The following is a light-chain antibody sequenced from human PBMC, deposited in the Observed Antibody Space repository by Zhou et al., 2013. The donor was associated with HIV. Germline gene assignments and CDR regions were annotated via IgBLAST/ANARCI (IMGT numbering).Light chain of an antibody. CDR1: QSVSSY. Sequence: EIVLTQSPGTLSLSPGERATLSCRASQSVSSYSAWYQQKPGQAPRLLIYGASSRATGIPDRFSGSGSGTDFTLTISRLEPEDFAVYFCQQYGSSPFTFGQGTKLEIK. CDR3: QQYGSSPFT. J-gene: IGKJ2*01. CDR2: GAS. V-gene: IGKV3-20*01.